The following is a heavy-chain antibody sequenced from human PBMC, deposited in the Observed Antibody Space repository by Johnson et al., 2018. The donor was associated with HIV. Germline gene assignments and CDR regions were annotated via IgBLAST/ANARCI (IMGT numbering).Heavy chain of an antibody. D-gene: IGHD1-26*01. Sequence: KGLVWVSFIRYDGSDKYYAESVKGRFTISRDISKNTLSLQMNSLRVEDTAVYYCARDKVDDAFDIWGQGTMVTVSS. CDR3: ARDKVDDAFDI. V-gene: IGHV3-33*01. J-gene: IGHJ3*02. CDR2: IRYDGSDK.